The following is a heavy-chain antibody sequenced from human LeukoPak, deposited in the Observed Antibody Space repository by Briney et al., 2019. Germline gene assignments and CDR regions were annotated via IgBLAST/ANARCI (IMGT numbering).Heavy chain of an antibody. V-gene: IGHV3-13*01. Sequence: GGSLRLSCAASGFTFSSYDMHWVRQATGKGLEWVSAIGTAGDTYYPGSVKGRFTISRENAKNSLYLQMNSLRAGDTAVYYCARGRRYYYDSSGSPFDYWGQGTLVTVSS. D-gene: IGHD3-22*01. CDR3: ARGRRYYYDSSGSPFDY. J-gene: IGHJ4*02. CDR2: IGTAGDT. CDR1: GFTFSSYD.